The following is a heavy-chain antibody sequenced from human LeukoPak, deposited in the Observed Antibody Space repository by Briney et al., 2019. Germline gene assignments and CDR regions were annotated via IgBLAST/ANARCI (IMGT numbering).Heavy chain of an antibody. Sequence: PGGSLRLSCAASGFTFSNYGMHWVRQAPGKGLEWVAIIWFDGSNKYYADSVKGRFTISRDNSKNTLYLQMNSLRAEDTAVYYCAKDLEIVGATEVVSDYWGQGTLVTVSS. D-gene: IGHD1-26*01. J-gene: IGHJ4*02. CDR3: AKDLEIVGATEVVSDY. CDR2: IWFDGSNK. CDR1: GFTFSNYG. V-gene: IGHV3-30*02.